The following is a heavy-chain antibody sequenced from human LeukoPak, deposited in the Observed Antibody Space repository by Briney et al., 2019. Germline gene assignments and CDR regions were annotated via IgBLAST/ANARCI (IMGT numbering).Heavy chain of an antibody. V-gene: IGHV1-69*13. CDR2: IIPIFGTA. Sequence: GASVKVSCKASGGTFSSYAISWVRQAPGQGLEWMGGIIPIFGTANYAQKFQGRVTITADESTSTAYMELSSLRTEDTAVYYCARQQLVPYWYFDLWGRGTLVTVSS. J-gene: IGHJ2*01. CDR3: ARQQLVPYWYFDL. CDR1: GGTFSSYA. D-gene: IGHD6-6*01.